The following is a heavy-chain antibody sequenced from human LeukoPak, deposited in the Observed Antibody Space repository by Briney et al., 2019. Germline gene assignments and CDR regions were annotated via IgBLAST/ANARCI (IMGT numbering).Heavy chain of an antibody. CDR3: ARSLGNGHWFFDL. V-gene: IGHV3-66*01. J-gene: IGHJ2*01. CDR1: GFTVRAAY. D-gene: IGHD7-27*01. CDR2: IYSGGST. Sequence: GGSLRLSCVASGFTVRAAYISWVRQDPGKGLEWVSIIYSGGSTYYADSVKGRFTISRDSSKNTLHLQMNSLRVDDTAVYYCARSLGNGHWFFDLWGRGTLVTVSS.